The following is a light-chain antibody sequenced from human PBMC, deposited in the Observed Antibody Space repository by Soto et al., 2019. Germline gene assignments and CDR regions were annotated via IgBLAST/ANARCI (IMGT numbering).Light chain of an antibody. V-gene: IGLV2-14*01. Sequence: QSALTQPASVSGSAGQSITISCSGTMRDVGAYNLVSWYQQHPGTAPKLIIYEVRNRPSGISSRFSGSRSGNTASLTISGLHSEDEGYYYCRAYTARSTLVFGGGTKLTVL. CDR3: RAYTARSTLV. CDR2: EVR. CDR1: MRDVGAYNL. J-gene: IGLJ3*02.